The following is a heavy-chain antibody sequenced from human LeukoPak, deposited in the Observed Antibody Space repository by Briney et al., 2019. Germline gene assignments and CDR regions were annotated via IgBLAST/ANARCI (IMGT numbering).Heavy chain of an antibody. J-gene: IGHJ4*02. CDR2: ITGSGVTT. CDR1: GFAFSNYG. V-gene: IGHV3-23*01. Sequence: GGSLRLSCAASGFAFSNYGINWVRQAPGKGLEWVSGITGSGVTTYYADSVKGRFTISRDNSKNTVYLQMDSLRAEDTAVYYCARLDIVGATSFDYWGQGTLVTVSS. D-gene: IGHD1-26*01. CDR3: ARLDIVGATSFDY.